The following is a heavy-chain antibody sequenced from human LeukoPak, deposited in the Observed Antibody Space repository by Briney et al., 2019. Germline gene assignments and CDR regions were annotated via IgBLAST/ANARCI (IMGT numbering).Heavy chain of an antibody. Sequence: GGSLRLFCAASGFTFNSYAMHWVRQAPGKGLEWVALISYDGSNKNFADSVKGRFTISRDNSKNTLYLQMNSLRPEDTAVYYCARQITLIANSYFDNWGQGTLVTVSS. CDR2: ISYDGSNK. D-gene: IGHD3-22*01. CDR1: GFTFNSYA. J-gene: IGHJ4*02. V-gene: IGHV3-30*04. CDR3: ARQITLIANSYFDN.